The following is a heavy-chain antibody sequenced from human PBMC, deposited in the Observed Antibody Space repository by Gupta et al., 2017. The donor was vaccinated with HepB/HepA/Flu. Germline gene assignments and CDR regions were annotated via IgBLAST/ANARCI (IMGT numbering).Heavy chain of an antibody. D-gene: IGHD3-22*01. Sequence: QLQLQESGPGLVKPSETLSLTCTVSGDSISSSRSYWGWIRQPPGKGLEWIGSIYHSGSTDYNPSVKSRVTMSVDTSKNQFSLELNSVTAADTAVYYCARQLYYYDSTGYYWRPYYFDYWGQGSLVTVYS. J-gene: IGHJ4*02. CDR3: ARQLYYYDSTGYYWRPYYFDY. V-gene: IGHV4-39*01. CDR2: IYHSGST. CDR1: GDSISSSRSY.